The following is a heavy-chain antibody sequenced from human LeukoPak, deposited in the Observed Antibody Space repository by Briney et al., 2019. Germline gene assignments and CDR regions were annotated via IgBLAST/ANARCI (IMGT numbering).Heavy chain of an antibody. CDR2: ISSSSSYI. CDR3: ARDFGERTFDY. J-gene: IGHJ4*02. Sequence: GGSLRLSRAASGFTFSSYSMNWVRQAPGKGLEWVSSISSSSSYIYYADSVKGRFTISRDNAKNSLYLQMNSLRAEDTAVYYCARDFGERTFDYWGQGTLVTVSS. V-gene: IGHV3-21*01. CDR1: GFTFSSYS. D-gene: IGHD3-10*01.